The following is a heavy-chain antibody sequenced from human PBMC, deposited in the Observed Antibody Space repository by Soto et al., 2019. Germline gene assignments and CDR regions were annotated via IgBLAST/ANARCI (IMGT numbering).Heavy chain of an antibody. V-gene: IGHV4-34*01. D-gene: IGHD4-17*01. CDR2: INHSGST. Sequence: SETLSLTCAVYGGSFSGYYWSWIRQPPGKGLEWIGEINHSGSTNYNPSLKSRVTISVDTSKNQFSLKLSSVTAADTAVYYCASTGDRNTVDYWGQGTLVTVSS. CDR1: GGSFSGYY. CDR3: ASTGDRNTVDY. J-gene: IGHJ4*02.